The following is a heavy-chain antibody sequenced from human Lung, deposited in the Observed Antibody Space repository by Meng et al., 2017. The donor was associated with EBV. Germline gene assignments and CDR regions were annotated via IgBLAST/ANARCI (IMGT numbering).Heavy chain of an antibody. CDR3: ARDLWPHIVVVTAPSEF. D-gene: IGHD2-21*02. V-gene: IGHV1-18*01. CDR2: ISTYNDNP. Sequence: VPRGQVGARVKGPGASGKVSCKASGYTFSSYGFTWVRQAPGQGLEWLGWISTYNDNPKYAQKVQGRVTMTADTSTSTAYMELRSLTSDDTAVYYCARDLWPHIVVVTAPSEFWGQGTLVTVSS. J-gene: IGHJ4*02. CDR1: GYTFSSYG.